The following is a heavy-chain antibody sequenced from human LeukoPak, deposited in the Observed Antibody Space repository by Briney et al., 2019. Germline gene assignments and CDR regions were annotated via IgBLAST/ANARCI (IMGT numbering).Heavy chain of an antibody. V-gene: IGHV4-34*01. D-gene: IGHD6-19*01. CDR3: ARSSSGWYAWFDP. CDR2: INHSGST. J-gene: IGHJ5*02. CDR1: GGSFSGYY. Sequence: PSETLSLTCAVYGGSFSGYYWSWIRQPPGKGLEWIGEINHSGSTNYNPSLKSRVTISVDTSKNQFSLRLSSVTAADTAVYYCARSSSGWYAWFDPWGQGTLVTVSS.